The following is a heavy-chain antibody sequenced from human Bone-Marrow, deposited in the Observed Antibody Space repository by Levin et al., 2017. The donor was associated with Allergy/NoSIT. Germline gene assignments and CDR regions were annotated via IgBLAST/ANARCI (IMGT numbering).Heavy chain of an antibody. CDR2: INPSDGKR. Sequence: ASVKVSCKASGYSFTRFYIHWVRQAPGQGLEWMGLINPSDGKRSYVQKFRGRVVMTRDTYASTVYMELTSLKSDDTATYYGGRIHTDDTPEDAFLFWGQGTMVTVSS. CDR3: GRIHTDDTPEDAFLF. D-gene: IGHD1-1*01. V-gene: IGHV1-46*01. CDR1: GYSFTRFY. J-gene: IGHJ3*01.